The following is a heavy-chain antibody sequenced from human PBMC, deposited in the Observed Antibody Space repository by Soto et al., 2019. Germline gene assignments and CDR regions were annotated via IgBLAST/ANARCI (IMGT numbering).Heavy chain of an antibody. Sequence: SQTLSLTCAISGDSVSSNSAAWNWIRQSPSRGLEWLGRTYYRSKWYNDYAVSVKSRITINPDTSKNQFSLQLNSVTPEDTAVYYCARDLEYSSSSGVYYYYMDVWGKGTTVTVSS. CDR1: GDSVSSNSAA. J-gene: IGHJ6*03. CDR3: ARDLEYSSSSGVYYYYMDV. D-gene: IGHD6-6*01. V-gene: IGHV6-1*01. CDR2: TYYRSKWYN.